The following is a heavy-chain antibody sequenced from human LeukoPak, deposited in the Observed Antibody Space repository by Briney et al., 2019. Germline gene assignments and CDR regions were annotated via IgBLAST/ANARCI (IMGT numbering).Heavy chain of an antibody. J-gene: IGHJ4*02. CDR3: AREGTRGLFDY. V-gene: IGHV3-30-3*01. CDR1: GFTFSSYA. Sequence: GGSLRLSCAASGFTFSSYALHWVRQAPGKGLEWVAVISYDGSNKYYADSVKGRFTISRDNSKNTLYLQMNSLRAEDTAVYYCAREGTRGLFDYWGQGTLVTVSS. CDR2: ISYDGSNK. D-gene: IGHD3-10*01.